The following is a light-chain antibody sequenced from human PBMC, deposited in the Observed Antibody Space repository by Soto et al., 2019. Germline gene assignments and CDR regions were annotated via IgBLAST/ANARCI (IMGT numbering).Light chain of an antibody. V-gene: IGKV3-11*01. CDR2: DAS. CDR1: QNVSSY. J-gene: IGKJ4*01. Sequence: EIVLTQSPATLSLSPGERATLSCRASQNVSSYLAWYQQKPGQAPRLLIYDASNRATGIPARFSGSGSGTGFTLTISSLEPEDFAVYYCQQRSNWPATFGGGTKVEIK. CDR3: QQRSNWPAT.